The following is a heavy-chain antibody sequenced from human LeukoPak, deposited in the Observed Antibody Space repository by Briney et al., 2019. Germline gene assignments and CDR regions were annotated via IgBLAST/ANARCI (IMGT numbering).Heavy chain of an antibody. CDR1: GFTFGDYA. J-gene: IGHJ4*02. D-gene: IGHD2-15*01. CDR2: IRSKAYGGTT. CDR3: TKLVYCSGGSCYANDY. Sequence: GGSLRLSCTASGFTFGDYAMSWVRQAPGKGLEWVGFIRSKAYGGTTEYAASVKGRFTISRDDSKNTAYLQMNSLKTEDTAVYYCTKLVYCSGGSCYANDYWGQGTLVTVSS. V-gene: IGHV3-49*04.